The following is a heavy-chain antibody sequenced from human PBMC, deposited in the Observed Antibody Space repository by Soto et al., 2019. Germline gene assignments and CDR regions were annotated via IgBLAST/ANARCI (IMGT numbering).Heavy chain of an antibody. CDR3: AREGYYDSSGYPFDY. D-gene: IGHD3-22*01. CDR1: GYTFTSYG. Sequence: ASVKVSCKASGYTFTSYGISWVRQAPGQGLEWMGWISAYNGNTNYAQKLQGRVTMTTDTSTSTAYMELRSLRSDDTAVYYCAREGYYDSSGYPFDYWGQGTLVTVS. V-gene: IGHV1-18*01. J-gene: IGHJ4*02. CDR2: ISAYNGNT.